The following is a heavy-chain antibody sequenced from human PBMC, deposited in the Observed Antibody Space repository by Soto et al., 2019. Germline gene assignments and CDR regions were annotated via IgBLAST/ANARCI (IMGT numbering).Heavy chain of an antibody. D-gene: IGHD2-2*01. V-gene: IGHV4-61*01. J-gene: IGHJ5*02. CDR1: GGSVSSGSYY. Sequence: QVQLQESGPGLVKPSETLSLTCTVSGGSVSSGSYYWSWIRQPPGKGLEWIGYIYYSGSTNYNPSLKSRVTISVDTSKNQFSLKLSSVTAADTAVYYCASSPAYCSSTSCYGLWFDPWGQGTLVTVSS. CDR2: IYYSGST. CDR3: ASSPAYCSSTSCYGLWFDP.